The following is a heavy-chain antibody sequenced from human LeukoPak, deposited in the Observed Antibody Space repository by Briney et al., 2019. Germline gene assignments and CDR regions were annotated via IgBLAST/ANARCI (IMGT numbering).Heavy chain of an antibody. CDR3: ARAPNTAMTVDY. CDR2: ISYDGSNS. J-gene: IGHJ4*02. D-gene: IGHD5-18*01. CDR1: GFTFSSYA. Sequence: GGSLRLSCAASGFTFSSYAMYWVRQAPGKGLEWVAVISYDGSNSYYADSVRGRFIISRDNSKNMLSLQLNSLRADDTAVYYCARAPNTAMTVDYWGQGTLVTVSS. V-gene: IGHV3-30*04.